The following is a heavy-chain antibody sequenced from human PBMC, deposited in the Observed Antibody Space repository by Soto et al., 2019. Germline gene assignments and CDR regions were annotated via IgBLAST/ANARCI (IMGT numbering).Heavy chain of an antibody. Sequence: KHRASVKVSCKASGYTFTGYYMHWVRQAPGQGLEWMGWINPNSGGTNYAQKFQGWVTMTRDTSISTAYMELSRLRSDDTAVYYCARGAVAVNFVLDYYYGMDVWGQGTTVTVSS. CDR1: GYTFTGYY. V-gene: IGHV1-2*04. CDR2: INPNSGGT. D-gene: IGHD6-19*01. CDR3: ARGAVAVNFVLDYYYGMDV. J-gene: IGHJ6*02.